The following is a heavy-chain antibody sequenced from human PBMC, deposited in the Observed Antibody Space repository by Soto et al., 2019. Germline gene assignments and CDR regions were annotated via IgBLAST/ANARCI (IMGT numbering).Heavy chain of an antibody. V-gene: IGHV1-69*13. CDR3: AREPNYFDY. CDR2: IIPRSAKS. Sequence: EASVKVSCKASGDTFSTYSITCMRQVPGQGLEWMGGIIPRSAKSNYAQKFQGRVTITADESTSTAYMELSSLRSDDTAVYYCAREPNYFDYWGQGTLVTVSS. J-gene: IGHJ4*02. CDR1: GDTFSTYS.